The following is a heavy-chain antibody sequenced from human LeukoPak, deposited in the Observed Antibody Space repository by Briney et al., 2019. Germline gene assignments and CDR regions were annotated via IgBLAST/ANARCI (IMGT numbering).Heavy chain of an antibody. V-gene: IGHV1-69*06. CDR3: ARGTFYGDYVPDY. CDR2: IIPTFGTA. CDR1: GGTFSSYA. Sequence: SVKVSCKASGGTFSSYAISWVRQAPGQGLEWMGGIIPTFGTANYAQKFQGRVTITADKSTSTAYMELSSLRSEDTAVYYCARGTFYGDYVPDYWGQGTLVTVSS. J-gene: IGHJ4*02. D-gene: IGHD4-17*01.